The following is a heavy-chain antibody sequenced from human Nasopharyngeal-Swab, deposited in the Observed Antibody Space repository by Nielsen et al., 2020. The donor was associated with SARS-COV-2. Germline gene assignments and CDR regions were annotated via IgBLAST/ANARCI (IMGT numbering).Heavy chain of an antibody. CDR1: GGSISSYY. V-gene: IGHV4-59*01. D-gene: IGHD3-3*01. CDR3: ARILTIFGVVASYHFDY. Sequence: GSLRLSCTVSGGSISSYYWSWIRQPPGKGLEWIGYIYYSGSTNYNPSLKSRVTISVDTSKNQFSLKLSSVTAADTAVYYCARILTIFGVVASYHFDYWGQGTLVTVSS. CDR2: IYYSGST. J-gene: IGHJ4*02.